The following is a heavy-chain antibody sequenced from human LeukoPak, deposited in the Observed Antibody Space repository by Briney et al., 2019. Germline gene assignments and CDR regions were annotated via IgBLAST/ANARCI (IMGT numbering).Heavy chain of an antibody. V-gene: IGHV3-30*02. CDR1: GFTFSSYG. Sequence: PGGSLRLSCAASGFTFSSYGMHWVRQAPGKGLEWVAFIRYDGSNKYYADSVKGRFTISRDNSKNTLYLQMNSLRAEDTAVYCCAKVGDDAFDIWGQGTMVTVSS. CDR2: IRYDGSNK. D-gene: IGHD3-16*01. CDR3: AKVGDDAFDI. J-gene: IGHJ3*02.